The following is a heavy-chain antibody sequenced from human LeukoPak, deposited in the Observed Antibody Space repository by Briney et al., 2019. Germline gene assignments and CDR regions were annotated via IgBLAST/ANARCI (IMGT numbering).Heavy chain of an antibody. CDR2: ISSGSDYI. Sequence: GGSLRLSCTAFGFTFSSYSLNWVRQAPGKGLEWVSSISSGSDYIYYADSVKGRFTISRDNSKNTLYLQMNSLRAEDTAVYYCAKDLLGYYYDSSGYRYWGQGTLVTVSS. J-gene: IGHJ4*02. V-gene: IGHV3-21*04. CDR1: GFTFSSYS. CDR3: AKDLLGYYYDSSGYRY. D-gene: IGHD3-22*01.